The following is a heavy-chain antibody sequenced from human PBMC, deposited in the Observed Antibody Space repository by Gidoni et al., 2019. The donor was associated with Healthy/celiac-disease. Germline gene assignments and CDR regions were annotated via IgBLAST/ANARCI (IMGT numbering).Heavy chain of an antibody. Sequence: QITLKESGPTLVKPTQPLTLTCNFSGFPLCTRGVGGGWLRQPPGKALEWLALIYWNDDKRYSPSLKSRLTITKDTSKNQVVLTMTNMDPVDTATYYCAQAGYSSGWPGVDDAFDIWGQGTMVTVSS. D-gene: IGHD6-19*01. J-gene: IGHJ3*02. CDR3: AQAGYSSGWPGVDDAFDI. CDR1: GFPLCTRGVG. CDR2: IYWNDDK. V-gene: IGHV2-5*01.